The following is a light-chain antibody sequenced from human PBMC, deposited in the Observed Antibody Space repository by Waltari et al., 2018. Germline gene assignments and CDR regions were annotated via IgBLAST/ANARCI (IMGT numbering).Light chain of an antibody. V-gene: IGKV1D-16*01. J-gene: IGKJ5*01. CDR2: ATS. CDR3: QQYDTSPIT. CDR1: QDGNPW. Sequence: DIQMTQSPSSLSASVGDKVTITFRSSQDGNPWLAWYQQKPNKAPKSLIYATSTLQSGGPSRFRGGTSGADFTLIISRLQPEDFANYSCQQYDTSPITFGQGTRLEIK.